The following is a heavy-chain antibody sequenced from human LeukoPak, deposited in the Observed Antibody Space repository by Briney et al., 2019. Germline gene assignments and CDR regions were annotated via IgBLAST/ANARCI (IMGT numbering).Heavy chain of an antibody. V-gene: IGHV1-8*01. CDR2: MNPNSGNT. J-gene: IGHJ6*03. CDR1: GYTFTRYD. CDR3: ARAEFITIFGVVIINYYYYMDV. Sequence: GASVKVSCKASGYTFTRYDINWVRQATGQGLEWMGWMNPNSGNTGYAQKFQGRVTLTRNTSISTAYMDLSSLRYEDTAVYYCARAEFITIFGVVIINYYYYMDVWGKGTTVTVSS. D-gene: IGHD3-3*01.